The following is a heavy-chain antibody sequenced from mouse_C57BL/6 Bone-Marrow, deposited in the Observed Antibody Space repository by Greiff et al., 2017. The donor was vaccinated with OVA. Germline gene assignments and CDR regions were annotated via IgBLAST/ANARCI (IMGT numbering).Heavy chain of an antibody. CDR2: INPINGGT. J-gene: IGHJ2*01. D-gene: IGHD1-1*01. CDR1: GYTFTDYY. V-gene: IGHV1-26*01. CDR3: ARVGVYVYYFDY. Sequence: EVQLQQSGPELVKPGASVTISCKASGYTFTDYYMNWVKQSHGKSLEWIGDINPINGGTSYNPKFKGKATLTVDQSSSTAYMVLRSLTSEDSAVDYCARVGVYVYYFDYWGQGTTLTVSS.